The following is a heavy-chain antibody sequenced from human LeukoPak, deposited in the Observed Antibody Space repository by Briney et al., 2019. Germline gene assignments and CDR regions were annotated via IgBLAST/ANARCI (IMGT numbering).Heavy chain of an antibody. CDR3: ARGDGLWEQQLVNFDY. CDR2: IYYSGST. Sequence: SETLSLTCTVSGGSITGYYWSWIRQPPGKGLEWIGYIYYSGSTNYTPSLKSRVTISVDTSKNQFSLKLSSVTAADTAVYYCARGDGLWEQQLVNFDYWGQGTLVTVSS. V-gene: IGHV4-59*01. D-gene: IGHD6-13*01. CDR1: GGSITGYY. J-gene: IGHJ4*02.